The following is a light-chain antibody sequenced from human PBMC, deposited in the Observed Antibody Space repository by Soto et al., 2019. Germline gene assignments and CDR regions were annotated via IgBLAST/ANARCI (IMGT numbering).Light chain of an antibody. J-gene: IGKJ2*01. Sequence: EIVLTQSPGTLSLSPGERATLSCRASQSVSSSYLAWYQQKPGQAPRLLLYGASSRATGIPDRFSGSGSGTDFTLTISRLEPEDFAVYYCQQYGSSPYTFGQGIKLEIK. CDR3: QQYGSSPYT. CDR2: GAS. CDR1: QSVSSSY. V-gene: IGKV3-20*01.